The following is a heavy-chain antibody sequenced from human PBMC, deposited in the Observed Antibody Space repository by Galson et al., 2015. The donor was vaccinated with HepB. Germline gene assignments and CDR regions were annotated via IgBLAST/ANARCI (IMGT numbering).Heavy chain of an antibody. J-gene: IGHJ4*02. CDR3: AKVRPHAPRIAVAGPFGY. CDR1: GFTFSSYA. CDR2: ISGSGGST. D-gene: IGHD6-19*01. Sequence: SLRISCAASGFTFSSYAMSWVRQAPGKGLEWVSAISGSGGSTYYADSVKGRFTISRDNSKNTLYLQMNSLRAEDTAVYYCAKVRPHAPRIAVAGPFGYWGQGTLVTVSS. V-gene: IGHV3-23*01.